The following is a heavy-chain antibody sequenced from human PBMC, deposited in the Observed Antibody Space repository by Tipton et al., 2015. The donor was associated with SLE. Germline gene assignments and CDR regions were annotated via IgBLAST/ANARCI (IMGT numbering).Heavy chain of an antibody. D-gene: IGHD2-8*01. CDR3: VRLRSKVLIDY. J-gene: IGHJ4*02. CDR2: IYYSGST. Sequence: TLSLTCTVSGGSVSSGSYYWAWIRQPPGKGPEWIGTIYYSGSTCYYPSLKSRITISVDTSKNQFSLEVRSVTAADTAVYYCVRLRSKVLIDYWGQGTLVTVSS. CDR1: GGSVSSGSYY. V-gene: IGHV4-39*07.